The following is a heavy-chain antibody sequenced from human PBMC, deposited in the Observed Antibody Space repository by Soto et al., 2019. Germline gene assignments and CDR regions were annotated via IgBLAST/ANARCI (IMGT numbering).Heavy chain of an antibody. Sequence: ASVKVSCKVSGYTFTDYYMHWVQQAPGKGLEWMGLVDPEDGETIYAEKFQGRVTITADTSTDTAYMELSSLRSEDTAVYYCATASLRSYPPGRFDYWGQGTLVTVSS. CDR2: VDPEDGET. V-gene: IGHV1-69-2*01. D-gene: IGHD1-26*01. CDR1: GYTFTDYY. J-gene: IGHJ4*02. CDR3: ATASLRSYPPGRFDY.